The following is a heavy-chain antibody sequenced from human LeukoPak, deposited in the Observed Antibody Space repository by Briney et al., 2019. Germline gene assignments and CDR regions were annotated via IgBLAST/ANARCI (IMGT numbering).Heavy chain of an antibody. Sequence: GGSLRLSCAASGFTVSSNYLSWVRQAPEKGLEWVSVIYSGGSTYYADSVKGRFTISRDNSKNTLYLQMKSLRAEDTAVYYCARKRVLEKAGAGTFFDYGGRGTLAT. CDR3: ARKRVLEKAGAGTFFDY. CDR2: IYSGGST. CDR1: GFTVSSNY. J-gene: IGHJ4*02. D-gene: IGHD6-19*01. V-gene: IGHV3-66*01.